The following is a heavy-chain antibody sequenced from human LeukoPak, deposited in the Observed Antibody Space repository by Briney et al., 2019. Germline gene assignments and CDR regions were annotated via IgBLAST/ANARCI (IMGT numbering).Heavy chain of an antibody. J-gene: IGHJ4*02. V-gene: IGHV3-23*01. Sequence: PGGSLRLSCAASGFIFSDYYIGWIRQAPGKGLEWVSAISGSGGSTYYADSVKGRFTISRDNSKNTLYLQMNSLRAEDTAVYYCVQVVDYWGQGTLVTVSS. CDR3: VQVVDY. CDR2: ISGSGGST. CDR1: GFIFSDYY. D-gene: IGHD2-8*02.